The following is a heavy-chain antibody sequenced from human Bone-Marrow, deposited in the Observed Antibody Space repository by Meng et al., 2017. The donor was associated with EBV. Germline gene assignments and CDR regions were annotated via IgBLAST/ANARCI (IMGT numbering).Heavy chain of an antibody. CDR3: ARGPLTYYDFWSGYFGSYYFDY. CDR1: GFTFGSYS. CDR2: ISSSSSYI. J-gene: IGHJ4*02. D-gene: IGHD3-3*01. V-gene: IGHV3-21*01. Sequence: EVQLVESGGGLVKPGGSLRLSCAASGFTFGSYSMNWVRQAPGKGLEWVSSISSSSSYIYYADSVKGRFTISRDNAKNSLYLQMNSLRAEDTAVYYCARGPLTYYDFWSGYFGSYYFDYWGQGTLVTVAS.